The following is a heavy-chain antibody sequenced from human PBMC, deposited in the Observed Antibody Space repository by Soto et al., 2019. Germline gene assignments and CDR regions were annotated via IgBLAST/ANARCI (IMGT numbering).Heavy chain of an antibody. Sequence: GGSLRLSCAASGFTFSSYAMSWVRQAPGKGLEWVSAISGSGGSTYYADSVKGRFTISRDNSKNTLYLQMNSLRAEDTAVYYCAKGIGYCSSTSCYGVLDYWGQGTLVTVSS. CDR1: GFTFSSYA. V-gene: IGHV3-23*01. D-gene: IGHD2-2*03. J-gene: IGHJ4*02. CDR2: ISGSGGST. CDR3: AKGIGYCSSTSCYGVLDY.